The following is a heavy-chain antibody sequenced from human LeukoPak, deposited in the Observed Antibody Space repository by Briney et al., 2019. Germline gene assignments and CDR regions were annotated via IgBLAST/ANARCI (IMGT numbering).Heavy chain of an antibody. D-gene: IGHD2-2*01. Sequence: GGSLRLSCAASGFTFSSYSMNWVRQAPGKGLEWVSSISSSSSYIYYADSVKGRFTISRDNAKNSLYLQMNSLRAEDTAVYYCARDPVDSIVVVPAAMSGYWGQGTLVTVSS. CDR1: GFTFSSYS. CDR3: ARDPVDSIVVVPAAMSGY. V-gene: IGHV3-21*04. CDR2: ISSSSSYI. J-gene: IGHJ4*02.